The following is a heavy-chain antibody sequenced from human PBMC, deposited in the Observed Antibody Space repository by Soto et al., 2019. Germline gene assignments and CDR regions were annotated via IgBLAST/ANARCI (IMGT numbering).Heavy chain of an antibody. Sequence: QVQLVQSGAEVKKPGSSVKVSCKASGGTFSSYAISWVRQAPGQGLEWMGGIIPIFGTANYAQKFQGRVTLTADVSTSTAYMELSSLRSEDTAVYYCARPGGVTMIVVDPGAFDIWGQGTMVTVSS. V-gene: IGHV1-69*01. J-gene: IGHJ3*02. CDR3: ARPGGVTMIVVDPGAFDI. CDR2: IIPIFGTA. D-gene: IGHD3-22*01. CDR1: GGTFSSYA.